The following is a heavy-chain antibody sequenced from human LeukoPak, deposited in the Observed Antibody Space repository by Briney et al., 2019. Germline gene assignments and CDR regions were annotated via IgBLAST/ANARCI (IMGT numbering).Heavy chain of an antibody. V-gene: IGHV4-39*01. Sequence: SETLSLTCTVSGGSISSSSYYWGWIRQPPGKELEWIGSIYYSGSTYYNPSLKSRVTISVDTSKNQFSLKLSSVTAADTAVYYCARQRGQWLTNWFDPWGQGTLVTVSS. CDR3: ARQRGQWLTNWFDP. D-gene: IGHD6-19*01. CDR2: IYYSGST. CDR1: GGSISSSSYY. J-gene: IGHJ5*02.